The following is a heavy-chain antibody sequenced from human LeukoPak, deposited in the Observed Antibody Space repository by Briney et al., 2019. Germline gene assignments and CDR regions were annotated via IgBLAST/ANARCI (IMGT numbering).Heavy chain of an antibody. CDR3: ARKTSRSWCFDY. J-gene: IGHJ4*02. Sequence: PSETLSLTCTVSGGSINSYYWSWIRQPPGKGLEWIGYIYNSGSTNYNPSLGSRITISVDTSKNQFSLKLSSATAADTAVYYCARKTSRSWCFDYWGQGTLVTVSS. CDR2: IYNSGST. V-gene: IGHV4-59*01. CDR1: GGSINSYY. D-gene: IGHD6-13*01.